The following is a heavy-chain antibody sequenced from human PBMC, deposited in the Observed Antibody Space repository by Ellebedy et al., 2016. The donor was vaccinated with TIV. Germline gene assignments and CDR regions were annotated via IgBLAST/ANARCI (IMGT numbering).Heavy chain of an antibody. V-gene: IGHV1-24*01. D-gene: IGHD1-26*01. CDR3: ATGDSGSYYTFDY. CDR1: GYTLTELS. Sequence: ASVKVSCXVSGYTLTELSMHWVRQAPGKGLEWMGGFDPEDGETIYAQKFQGRVTMTEDTSTDTAYMELSSLRSEDTAVYYCATGDSGSYYTFDYWGQGTLVTVSS. CDR2: FDPEDGET. J-gene: IGHJ4*02.